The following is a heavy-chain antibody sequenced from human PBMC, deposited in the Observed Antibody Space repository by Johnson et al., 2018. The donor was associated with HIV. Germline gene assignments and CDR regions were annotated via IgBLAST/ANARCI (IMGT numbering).Heavy chain of an antibody. Sequence: QVQLVESGGGLVQPGGSLRLSCAASGFTFSSYAMHWVRQAPAKGLEWVAAISYDGSDKYYADSVKGRFTISRDSSKNTLYLQMNSLRVEDTAVYYCVKEASRGTVTQAPDAFDIWGQGTMVTVSS. CDR1: GFTFSSYA. J-gene: IGHJ3*02. D-gene: IGHD4-17*01. CDR2: ISYDGSDK. V-gene: IGHV3-30*04. CDR3: VKEASRGTVTQAPDAFDI.